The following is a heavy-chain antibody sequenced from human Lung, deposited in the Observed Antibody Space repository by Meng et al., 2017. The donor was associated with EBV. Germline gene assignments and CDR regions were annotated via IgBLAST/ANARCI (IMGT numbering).Heavy chain of an antibody. CDR1: GGAFSGYY. D-gene: IGHD6-6*01. J-gene: IGHJ5*02. CDR3: AREYSSSSGLPGP. V-gene: IGHV4-34*01. CDR2: IYDSGST. Sequence: QVQPKAWGAVPFTPPETLSLTCAVYGGAFSGYYWSWIRQPPGKGLEWIGYIYDSGSTSYNPSLMSRVTISVDTSRNQFSLKLTSVTAADTAVYYCAREYSSSSGLPGPWGQGTLVTVSS.